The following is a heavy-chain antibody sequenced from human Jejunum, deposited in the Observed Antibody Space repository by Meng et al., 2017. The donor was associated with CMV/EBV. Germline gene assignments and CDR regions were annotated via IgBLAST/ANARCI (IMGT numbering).Heavy chain of an antibody. CDR2: ITGSGDII. D-gene: IGHD2-8*02. CDR1: GFPFGAYY. J-gene: IGHJ6*02. CDR3: ATPGSSTKYWSMDV. V-gene: IGHV3-11*01. Sequence: SGFPFGAYYMTWVRQAPGKGLEWVSYITGSGDIIYYADSVKGRFTISRDNAKSSLYLEINSLRAEDTAVYYCATPGSSTKYWSMDVWGQGTTVTVSS.